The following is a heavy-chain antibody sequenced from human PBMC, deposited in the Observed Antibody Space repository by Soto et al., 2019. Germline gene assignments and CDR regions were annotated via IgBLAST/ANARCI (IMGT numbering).Heavy chain of an antibody. V-gene: IGHV3-74*01. J-gene: IGHJ4*02. D-gene: IGHD2-15*01. Sequence: EVQLVESGGDLVQPGGSLRLSCAASGLTFSGYWMHWVRQAPGKGLVWVSRENSDGTSTAYADSVKGRFTISRDNANNSMYLQMDSLRAEDTDVYYCARGWTGGYWGQGTLVTVSS. CDR2: ENSDGTST. CDR1: GLTFSGYW. CDR3: ARGWTGGY.